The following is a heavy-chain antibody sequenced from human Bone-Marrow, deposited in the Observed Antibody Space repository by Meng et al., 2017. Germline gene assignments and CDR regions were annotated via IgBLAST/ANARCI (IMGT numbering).Heavy chain of an antibody. Sequence: GPLEASGARLLTPAVLRWSSSGVSRGWIRRPPWKWLGRNGGIKHSGSTNYNPSLKSRVTISLDTPKNQSALKLSSVTSAETAVYYCASLFSKLLWFGESDNYFDYWGQGTLVTVSS. V-gene: IGHV4-34*01. CDR2: IKHSGST. CDR3: ASLFSKLLWFGESDNYFDY. J-gene: IGHJ4*02. CDR1: WSSSGVS. D-gene: IGHD3-10*01.